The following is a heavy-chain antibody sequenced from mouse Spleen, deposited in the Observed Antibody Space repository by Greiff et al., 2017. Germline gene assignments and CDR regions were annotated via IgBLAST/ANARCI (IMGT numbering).Heavy chain of an antibody. CDR2: INSNGGST. V-gene: IGHV5-6-2*01. Sequence: EVKLVESGGGLVKPGGSLKLSCAASGFTFSSYAMSWVRQTPEKRLEWVAAINSNGGSTYYPDTVKDRFTISRGNAKNTLYLQMSSLRSEDTALYYCARRYYGSSYNDYWGQGTTLTVSS. D-gene: IGHD1-1*01. CDR1: GFTFSSYA. CDR3: ARRYYGSSYNDY. J-gene: IGHJ2*01.